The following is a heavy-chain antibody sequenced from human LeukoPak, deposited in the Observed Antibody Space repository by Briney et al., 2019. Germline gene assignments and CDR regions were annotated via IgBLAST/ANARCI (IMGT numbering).Heavy chain of an antibody. Sequence: GGSLRPSCAASGFTFSSYSMNWVRQAPGKGLEWVSSISSSSSYIYYADSVKGRFTISRDNSKNTLYLQMNSLRAEDTAVYYCAKGMFYYASGSSDYWGQGTLVTVSS. D-gene: IGHD3-10*01. V-gene: IGHV3-21*04. CDR1: GFTFSSYS. J-gene: IGHJ4*02. CDR2: ISSSSSYI. CDR3: AKGMFYYASGSSDY.